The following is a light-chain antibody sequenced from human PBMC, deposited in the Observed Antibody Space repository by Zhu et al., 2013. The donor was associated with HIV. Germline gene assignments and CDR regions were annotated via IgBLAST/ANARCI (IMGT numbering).Light chain of an antibody. Sequence: EIVLTQSPATLSLSPGERATLSCRASQSVSSNLAWYQQKPGQAPKLLIYDASNRATGIPARFSGSGSGTDFTLTINSLEPEDFAVYYCQQRSNWPYTFGQGTNLEIK. V-gene: IGKV3-11*01. J-gene: IGKJ2*01. CDR2: DAS. CDR3: QQRSNWPYT. CDR1: QSVSSN.